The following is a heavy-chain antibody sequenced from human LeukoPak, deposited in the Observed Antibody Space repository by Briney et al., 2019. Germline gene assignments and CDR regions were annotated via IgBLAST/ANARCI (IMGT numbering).Heavy chain of an antibody. CDR3: AREAYCGGDCYSGIDY. Sequence: PGGSLRLSCAASGFTFSSYSMNWVRQAPGKGLEWVSSISSSSSYIYYADSVKGRFTISRDNAKNSLYLQMNSLRAEDTAVYYCAREAYCGGDCYSGIDYWGQGTLVTVSS. CDR1: GFTFSSYS. J-gene: IGHJ4*02. V-gene: IGHV3-21*01. CDR2: ISSSSSYI. D-gene: IGHD2-21*02.